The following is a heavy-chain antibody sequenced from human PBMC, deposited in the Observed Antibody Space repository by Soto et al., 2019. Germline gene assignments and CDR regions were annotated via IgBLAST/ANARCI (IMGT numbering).Heavy chain of an antibody. J-gene: IGHJ4*02. CDR3: ASLEITGY. Sequence: ASVKVSCKASGYTLSSNYMVLVRQAPGQGLEWMGIINTSGGSTDYAQKFQGRLTMTRDTSTNTVYMELTSLRSEDTAVYYCASLEITGYWGQGTQVTVSS. CDR1: GYTLSSNY. CDR2: INTSGGST. D-gene: IGHD3-16*01. V-gene: IGHV1-46*01.